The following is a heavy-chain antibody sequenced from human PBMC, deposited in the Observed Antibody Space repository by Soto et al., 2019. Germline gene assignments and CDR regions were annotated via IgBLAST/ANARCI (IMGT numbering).Heavy chain of an antibody. CDR2: ISGGGGGA. CDR3: AKDPNGDYIGAFDF. Sequence: GGSLRLSCAASGFIFSNYAMMWVRQAPGKGLEWVSAISGGGGGAQYADSVRARLTISRDNSKNTLYLQMSSLRAEDTAVYYCAKDPNGDYIGAFDFWGQGILVTVSS. V-gene: IGHV3-23*01. CDR1: GFIFSNYA. D-gene: IGHD4-17*01. J-gene: IGHJ3*01.